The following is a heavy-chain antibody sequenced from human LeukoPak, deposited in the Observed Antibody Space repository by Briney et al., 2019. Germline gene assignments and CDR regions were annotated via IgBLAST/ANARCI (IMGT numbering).Heavy chain of an antibody. V-gene: IGHV3-23*01. Sequence: PGGSLRLSCAASGFTFSSYWMSWVRQAPGKGLEWVLAISGSGGSTYYADSVKGRFTISRDDSKNTLYLQMNSLRAEDTAVYYCAKVPPIFGVVINWFDPWGQGTLVTVSS. CDR3: AKVPPIFGVVINWFDP. CDR1: GFTFSSYW. CDR2: ISGSGGST. J-gene: IGHJ5*02. D-gene: IGHD3-3*01.